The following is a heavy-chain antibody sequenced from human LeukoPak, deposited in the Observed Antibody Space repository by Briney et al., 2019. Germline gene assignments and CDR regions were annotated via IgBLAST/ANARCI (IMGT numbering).Heavy chain of an antibody. Sequence: ASVKVSCKAFGYPFTAYYMYWVRRAPGQGPEWMGIINPSGGSTSYAQKFQGRVTMTRDMSTNTVYMELSSLRSDDTAVYYCARDGISRYGAFDIWGHGTMITVSS. CDR2: INPSGGST. CDR1: GYPFTAYY. CDR3: ARDGISRYGAFDI. D-gene: IGHD5-18*01. J-gene: IGHJ3*02. V-gene: IGHV1-46*01.